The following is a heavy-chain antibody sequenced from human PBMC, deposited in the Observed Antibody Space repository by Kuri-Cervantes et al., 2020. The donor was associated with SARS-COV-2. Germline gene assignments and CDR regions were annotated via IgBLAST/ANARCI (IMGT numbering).Heavy chain of an antibody. Sequence: ASVKVSCKASGYTFTDYYLHWVRQAPGQGPEWMGWINPNSGVTSYAPKFQDRVTMTRDTAINTLYMYLGGLRSDDTAVYYCARDARNDDFFDAWGQGTLVTVSS. CDR2: INPNSGVT. CDR1: GYTFTDYY. V-gene: IGHV1-2*02. J-gene: IGHJ4*02. D-gene: IGHD1-1*01. CDR3: ARDARNDDFFDA.